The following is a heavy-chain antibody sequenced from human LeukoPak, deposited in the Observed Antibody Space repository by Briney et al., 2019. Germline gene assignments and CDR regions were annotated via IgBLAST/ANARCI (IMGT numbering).Heavy chain of an antibody. CDR1: GFTFGSYA. Sequence: GGSLRLSCEASGFTFGSYAMYWVRQAPGKGLEWVAGIFGSGGSAHYADSVKGRFTISRDNSKNTLYLQMNSLRAEDTAVYYCAKGQLRGVIRGCFDYWGQGTLVTVSS. CDR3: AKGQLRGVIRGCFDY. CDR2: IFGSGGSA. D-gene: IGHD3-10*01. V-gene: IGHV3-23*01. J-gene: IGHJ4*02.